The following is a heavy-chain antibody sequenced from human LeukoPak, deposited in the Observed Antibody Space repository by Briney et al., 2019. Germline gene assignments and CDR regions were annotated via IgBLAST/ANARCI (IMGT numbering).Heavy chain of an antibody. D-gene: IGHD3-10*01. CDR2: IYHSGST. V-gene: IGHV4-38-2*02. CDR3: ASHYYYGAGSYYNRWFDP. CDR1: GYSISSGYY. Sequence: SETLSLTCTVSGYSISSGYYWGWIRQPPGKGLEWIGSIYHSGSTYYNPSLKSRVTISVDTSKNQFSLKLSSVTAADTALYYCASHYYYGAGSYYNRWFDPWGQGTLVIVSS. J-gene: IGHJ5*02.